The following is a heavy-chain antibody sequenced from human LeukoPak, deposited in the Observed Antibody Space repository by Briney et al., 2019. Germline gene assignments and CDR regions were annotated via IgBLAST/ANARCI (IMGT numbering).Heavy chain of an antibody. CDR2: INPAGGSA. V-gene: IGHV3-74*01. CDR3: TRGISDNYGTFAS. D-gene: IGHD4-17*01. CDR1: GFTFSSDW. Sequence: GGSLRLSCEASGFTFSSDWMHWVRQAPGKGLVGVSRINPAGGSAYYADSVKGRFSISRDNAKNTVYLQMNSLRAEDTAVYYCTRGISDNYGTFASWGQGTLVTVSS. J-gene: IGHJ4*02.